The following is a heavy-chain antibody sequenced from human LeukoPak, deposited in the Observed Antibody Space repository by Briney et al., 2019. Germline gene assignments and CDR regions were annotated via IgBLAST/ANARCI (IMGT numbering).Heavy chain of an antibody. CDR1: GFGFSSYW. J-gene: IGHJ4*02. Sequence: GGSLRLSCAASGFGFSSYWMSWVRHNPGKKPEWVANIKEDGSEKYYDDSVRGRFTISRDNAKNSLYLQMNSLRAEDTAVYYCARDAEQLVSDYWGQGTLVTVSS. CDR3: ARDAEQLVSDY. V-gene: IGHV3-7*03. CDR2: IKEDGSEK. D-gene: IGHD6-6*01.